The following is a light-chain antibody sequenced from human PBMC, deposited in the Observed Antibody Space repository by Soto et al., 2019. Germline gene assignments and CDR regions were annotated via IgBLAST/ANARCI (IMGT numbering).Light chain of an antibody. Sequence: EIVLTQSPGTLSLSPGERATLSCRASQSVSSSYLAWYQQKPGQAPRLLIYGASSRATGIADRFSGSGSGTDFTLTISRLEPEDFAVYYCQQYGSSSWTLGQGTKVEIK. CDR2: GAS. CDR3: QQYGSSSWT. J-gene: IGKJ1*01. V-gene: IGKV3-20*01. CDR1: QSVSSSY.